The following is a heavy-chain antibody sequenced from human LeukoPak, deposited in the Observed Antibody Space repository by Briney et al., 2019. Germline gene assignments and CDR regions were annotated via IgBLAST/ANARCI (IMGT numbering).Heavy chain of an antibody. CDR1: GFSFSTYG. Sequence: PGGSLRLSCAASGFSFSTYGMHWVRQAPGKGLEWVAVIWYDGSNKYYADSVKGRFTISRDNSKNTLYLQMNSLRAEDTAVYYCARGRKGYCSSTSCRDPRYYYYMDVWGKGTTVTVSS. V-gene: IGHV3-33*01. D-gene: IGHD2-2*01. CDR3: ARGRKGYCSSTSCRDPRYYYYMDV. J-gene: IGHJ6*03. CDR2: IWYDGSNK.